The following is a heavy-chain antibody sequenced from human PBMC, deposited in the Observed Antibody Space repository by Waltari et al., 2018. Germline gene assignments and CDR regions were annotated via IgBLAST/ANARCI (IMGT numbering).Heavy chain of an antibody. CDR2: INHSGST. Sequence: QLQLQESGPGLLKPSETLSLTCAVYGGSFSGYYWSWIRQPPGKGLEWIGEINHSGSTNYNPSRKSRVTISGDTAKNQCSRKLSSVTAADTAVYYCAREGGTTGTTARGGGCYYYYYYYMDVWGKGTTVTVSS. V-gene: IGHV4-34*01. D-gene: IGHD1-7*01. CDR3: AREGGTTGTTARGGGCYYYYYYYMDV. J-gene: IGHJ6*03. CDR1: GGSFSGYY.